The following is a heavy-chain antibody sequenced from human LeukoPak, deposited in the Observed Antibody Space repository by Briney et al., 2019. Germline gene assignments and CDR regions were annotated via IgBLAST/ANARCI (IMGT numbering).Heavy chain of an antibody. V-gene: IGHV4-34*01. CDR3: ARHSSSLD. CDR2: IKHSGST. CDR1: GGSFSGYY. D-gene: IGHD6-6*01. Sequence: SETLSLNCAVYGGSFSGYYWSWLRQPPGKGLKWIGEIKHSGSTNYNPSLKSRVTISVDTSKDQFSLKLSSVTAADTAVYYCARHSSSLDWGQGTMVTVSS. J-gene: IGHJ3*01.